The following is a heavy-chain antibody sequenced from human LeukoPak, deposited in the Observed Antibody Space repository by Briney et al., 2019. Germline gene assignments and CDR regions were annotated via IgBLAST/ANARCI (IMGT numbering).Heavy chain of an antibody. V-gene: IGHV4-30-4*01. Sequence: SETLSLTCTVSGGSISNGDYYWTWIRQPPGQGLEWIGYIYYSGSTYYNPSLKSRVSIPVDTSKNQFSLKLSSVTAADTAVYYCARAPPKYYYGSGSSTVFDPWGQGTLVTVSS. CDR2: IYYSGST. J-gene: IGHJ5*02. CDR1: GGSISNGDYY. D-gene: IGHD3-10*01. CDR3: ARAPPKYYYGSGSSTVFDP.